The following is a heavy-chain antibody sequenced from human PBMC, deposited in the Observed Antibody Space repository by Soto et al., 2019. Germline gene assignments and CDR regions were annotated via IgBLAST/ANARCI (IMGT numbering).Heavy chain of an antibody. J-gene: IGHJ6*02. CDR3: ARGTGCSGGSCYVSYYYYYGMDV. V-gene: IGHV1-69*13. Sequence: SVKVSCKASGGTFSSYAISWVRQAPGQGLEWMGGIIPIFGTANYAQKFQGRVTITADESTSTAYMELSSLRSEDTAVYYCARGTGCSGGSCYVSYYYYYGMDVWGQGTTVTVSS. CDR2: IIPIFGTA. CDR1: GGTFSSYA. D-gene: IGHD2-15*01.